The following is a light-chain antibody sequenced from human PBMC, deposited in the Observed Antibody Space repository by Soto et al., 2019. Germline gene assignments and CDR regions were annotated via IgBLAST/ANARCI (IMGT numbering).Light chain of an antibody. CDR2: WAT. CDR1: QSILYSSNNKNC. Sequence: SLMPHDQYNLAVTLSECATRNWPSHQSILYSSNNKNCLTWYQQKPGQPPKPLIYWATTRESGVPDRFRGSGSGADFTLTISSLQAEDVAVYYCQQYYSTPPTFGQGTRLAI. V-gene: IGKV4-1*01. J-gene: IGKJ5*01. CDR3: QQYYSTPPT.